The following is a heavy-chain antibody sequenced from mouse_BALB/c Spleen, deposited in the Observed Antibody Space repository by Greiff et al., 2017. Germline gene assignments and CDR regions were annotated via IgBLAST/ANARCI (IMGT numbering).Heavy chain of an antibody. CDR2: IWAGGNT. D-gene: IGHD2-10*02. CDR3: ASPSYGNYAWFAY. CDR1: GFSLTSYG. J-gene: IGHJ3*01. Sequence: QVQLKESGPGLVAPSQSLSITCTVSGFSLTSYGVHWVRQPPGKGLEWLGVIWAGGNTNYNSALMSRLSISKDNSKSQVFLKMNSLQTDDTAMYYCASPSYGNYAWFAYWGQGTLVTVSA. V-gene: IGHV2-9*02.